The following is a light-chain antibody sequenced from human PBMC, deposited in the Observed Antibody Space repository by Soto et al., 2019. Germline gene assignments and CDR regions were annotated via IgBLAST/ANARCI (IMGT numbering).Light chain of an antibody. J-gene: IGKJ4*01. Sequence: EIVLTQSPGTLSLFPGERATLSCRASQSFGDSLAWYQQKPGQAPRLLIYDASNRATGIPARFSGSGSGTDFALIISSLEPEDFAVYYCQQRSNWTLTFGGGKKVEIK. V-gene: IGKV3-11*01. CDR3: QQRSNWTLT. CDR2: DAS. CDR1: QSFGDS.